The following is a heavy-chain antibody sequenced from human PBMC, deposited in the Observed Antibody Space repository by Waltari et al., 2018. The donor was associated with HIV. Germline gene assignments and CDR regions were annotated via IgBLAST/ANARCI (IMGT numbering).Heavy chain of an antibody. V-gene: IGHV1-2*06. CDR3: ARLNYYYYYMDV. CDR1: GYTFTGYY. Sequence: QVQLVQSGAEVKTPGASVKVSCKSAGYTFTGYYLPWVRQAPGQGLEWMGRINPNSGGTNYAQKFQGRVTMTRDTSISTAYMELSRLRSDDTAVYYCARLNYYYYYMDVWGKGTTVTVSS. CDR2: INPNSGGT. J-gene: IGHJ6*03.